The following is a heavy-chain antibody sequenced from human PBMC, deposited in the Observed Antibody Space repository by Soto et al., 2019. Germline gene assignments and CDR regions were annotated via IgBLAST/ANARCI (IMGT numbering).Heavy chain of an antibody. CDR2: ISAYNGNT. CDR1: GYTFTSYG. D-gene: IGHD6-19*01. J-gene: IGHJ5*02. Sequence: QVQLVQSGAEVKKPGASVKVSCKASGYTFTSYGISWVRQASGQGLEWMGWISAYNGNTKYAQKLXGXVXMXTDTSTSTAYMELRSLRSDDTAVYSCARDEAYQWTDGGWFDPWGQGTLVTVSS. V-gene: IGHV1-18*01. CDR3: ARDEAYQWTDGGWFDP.